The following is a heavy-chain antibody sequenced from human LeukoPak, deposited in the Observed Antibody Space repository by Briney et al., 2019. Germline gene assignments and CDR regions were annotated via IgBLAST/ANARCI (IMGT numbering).Heavy chain of an antibody. D-gene: IGHD4-17*01. Sequence: PSETLSLTCTVSGGSISSYYWSWIRQPAGKGLEWLGRTYTSGSTNYNPSLKSRVTMSVDTSKNQFSLKLSSVTAADTAVYYCARGPDDYGDYRFDYWGQGTLVTVSS. CDR3: ARGPDDYGDYRFDY. CDR2: TYTSGST. J-gene: IGHJ4*02. CDR1: GGSISSYY. V-gene: IGHV4-4*07.